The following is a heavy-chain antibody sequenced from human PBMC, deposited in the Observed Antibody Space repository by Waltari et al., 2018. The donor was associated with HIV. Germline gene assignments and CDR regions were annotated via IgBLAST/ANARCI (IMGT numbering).Heavy chain of an antibody. CDR2: IKQDGSEK. Sequence: EVQLVESGGGLVQPGGSLRLSCAASGFTFSSYWMSWVRPAPGKGLEWVANIKQDGSEKYYVYSVNGRFTIARDNAENSLYLQMNSLRAEDTAVYYCARGGFYGSGSKVNWGQGTLVTVSS. D-gene: IGHD3-10*01. J-gene: IGHJ4*02. CDR1: GFTFSSYW. V-gene: IGHV3-7*04. CDR3: ARGGFYGSGSKVN.